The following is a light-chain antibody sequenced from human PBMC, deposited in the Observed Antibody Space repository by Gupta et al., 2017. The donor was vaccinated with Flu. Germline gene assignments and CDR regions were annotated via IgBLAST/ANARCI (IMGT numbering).Light chain of an antibody. CDR2: AAS. Sequence: PSSLSAPVGDRVTITCRASQSISSYLNWYQQEPGKAPKLLIYAASTLQSGVPSSFSGSGSGTDFTLTISRLQPEDFATYYCQQSDDIPYTFGQGTKVEIK. CDR1: QSISSY. V-gene: IGKV1-39*01. CDR3: QQSDDIPYT. J-gene: IGKJ2*01.